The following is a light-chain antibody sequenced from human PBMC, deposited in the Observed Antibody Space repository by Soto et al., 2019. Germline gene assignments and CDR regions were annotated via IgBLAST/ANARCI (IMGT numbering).Light chain of an antibody. Sequence: EIVLTQSPGTLSLSPGERATLSCRASQSVSSSYLAWYQQHPGQAPRLLIYGASTSATGIQDRFSGGGSGTDFALTISRLEPEDFAVYYCQQYDTSPLTCGGGTDVQIK. CDR3: QQYDTSPLT. CDR1: QSVSSSY. CDR2: GAS. V-gene: IGKV3-20*01. J-gene: IGKJ4*01.